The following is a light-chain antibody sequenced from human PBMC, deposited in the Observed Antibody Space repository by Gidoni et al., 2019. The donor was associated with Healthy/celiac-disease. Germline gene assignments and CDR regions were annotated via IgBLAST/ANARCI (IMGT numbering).Light chain of an antibody. J-gene: IGLJ1*01. CDR1: SSNIGAGYD. Sequence: QSVLTPPPSVSGAPGQRVTISCTGSSSNIGAGYDLHWYQQLPGTAPKLLIYGNSNRPSGVPDRFSGSKSGTSASLAITGLQAEDEADYYCQSYDSSLSGSVLGTGTKVTVL. CDR3: QSYDSSLSGSV. V-gene: IGLV1-40*01. CDR2: GNS.